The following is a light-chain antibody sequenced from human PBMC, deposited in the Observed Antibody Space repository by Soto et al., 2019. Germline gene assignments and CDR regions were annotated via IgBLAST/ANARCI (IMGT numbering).Light chain of an antibody. CDR1: QSISSW. J-gene: IGKJ5*01. V-gene: IGKV1-5*01. CDR2: DAS. CDR3: QHLNGYPVT. Sequence: DIQMTQSPSTLSASVGDRVTITCRASQSISSWLAWYQQKPGKAPKFLIYDASTLESGVPSRFRGSGYGTEFTLTISSLQPEDFATYYCQHLNGYPVTFGQGTRLEIK.